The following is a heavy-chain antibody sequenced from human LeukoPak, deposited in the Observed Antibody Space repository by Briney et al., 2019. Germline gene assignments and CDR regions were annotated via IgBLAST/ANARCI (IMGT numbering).Heavy chain of an antibody. CDR1: GGSIRSSGFY. CDR2: IHYSGIT. CDR3: AIYYDFWSGYFP. V-gene: IGHV4-39*01. Sequence: SETLSLTCTVSGGSIRSSGFYWGWLRQPPGKGLEWIGCIHYSGITFSIPSLKSRVTISLDTSKNQFSLKLSSVTAAGTAVYFCAIYYDFWSGYFPWGQGTLVTVSS. D-gene: IGHD3-3*01. J-gene: IGHJ5*02.